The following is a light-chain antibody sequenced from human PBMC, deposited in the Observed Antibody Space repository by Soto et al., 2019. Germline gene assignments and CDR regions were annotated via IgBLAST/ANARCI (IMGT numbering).Light chain of an antibody. CDR3: QQYNFYPRT. Sequence: DIQMTQSPPTLSASVGDRVTITCRASQSISDWLAWYQQRPGKAPNLLIYKASRLESAVPSRFSGSGSGTEFTLTISSLQPDDFATYYCQQYNFYPRTFGQGTKVEIK. J-gene: IGKJ1*01. CDR2: KAS. CDR1: QSISDW. V-gene: IGKV1-5*03.